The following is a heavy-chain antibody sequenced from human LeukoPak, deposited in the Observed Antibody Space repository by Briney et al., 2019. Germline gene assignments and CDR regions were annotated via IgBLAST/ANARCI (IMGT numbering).Heavy chain of an antibody. D-gene: IGHD3-10*01. Sequence: PSETLSLTCAVYGGSFSGYYWSWIRQPPGKGLEWIGEINHSGSTNYNPSLKSRVTISVDTSKNQFSLKLSSVTATDTAMYSCARGRYYGSGSYFYYWGQGTLVTVSS. CDR2: INHSGST. CDR1: GGSFSGYY. CDR3: ARGRYYGSGSYFYY. V-gene: IGHV4-34*01. J-gene: IGHJ4*02.